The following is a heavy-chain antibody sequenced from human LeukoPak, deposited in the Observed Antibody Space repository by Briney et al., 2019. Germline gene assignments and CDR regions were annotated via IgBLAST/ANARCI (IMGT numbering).Heavy chain of an antibody. D-gene: IGHD6-6*01. CDR2: ISTDGSTT. Sequence: GGSLRLSCAASGFTFSSYRMHWVRQAPGKGLVWVSRISTDGSTTTYADSVKGRFTISRDNAKKTLYLQMNSLRAEDTAVYYCSGRGIGARPFGYWGQGTLVTVSS. J-gene: IGHJ4*02. CDR1: GFTFSSYR. V-gene: IGHV3-74*01. CDR3: SGRGIGARPFGY.